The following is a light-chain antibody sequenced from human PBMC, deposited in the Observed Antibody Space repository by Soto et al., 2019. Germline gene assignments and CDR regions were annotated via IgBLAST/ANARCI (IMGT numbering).Light chain of an antibody. CDR3: SSFTNRNTWV. J-gene: IGLJ3*02. CDR1: SRDLGGRDY. V-gene: IGLV2-14*01. CDR2: EVT. Sequence: QSVLTQPASVSGSPGQSITISCTGSSRDLGGRDYVSWYQQHPGKAPKVIIYEVTRWPSGVSGRFSGSKSGNTASLTISGLQPEDEADYYCSSFTNRNTWVFGGGTKLTVL.